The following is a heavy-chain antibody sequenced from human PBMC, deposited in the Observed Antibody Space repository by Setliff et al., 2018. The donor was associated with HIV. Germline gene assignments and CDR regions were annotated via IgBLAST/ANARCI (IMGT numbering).Heavy chain of an antibody. Sequence: ASVKVSCKASGNTFSSYGITWVRQAPGQGLEWMGGISAYNGNTNYAQKLQGRVTMTTDTSTSTAYMELRSLTSDDTAVYYCARGYCGGGICYSPNWLDPWGQGTLVTVSS. J-gene: IGHJ5*02. CDR1: GNTFSSYG. V-gene: IGHV1-18*01. D-gene: IGHD2-15*01. CDR3: ARGYCGGGICYSPNWLDP. CDR2: ISAYNGNT.